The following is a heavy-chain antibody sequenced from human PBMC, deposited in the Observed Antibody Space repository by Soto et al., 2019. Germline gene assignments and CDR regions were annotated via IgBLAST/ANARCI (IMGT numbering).Heavy chain of an antibody. CDR3: AGVTWFRGMDV. CDR1: GDSVSGDSAA. Sequence: QALSLPFVISGDSVSGDSAAWNLIRHSPSRGLEWLGRTYYRSKWYNDYAVSVKSRITINPDTSKNQFSLHLHSVTPEDTAVYYCAGVTWFRGMDVWGQGTPVTVSS. D-gene: IGHD3-10*01. CDR2: TYYRSKWYN. J-gene: IGHJ6*02. V-gene: IGHV6-1*01.